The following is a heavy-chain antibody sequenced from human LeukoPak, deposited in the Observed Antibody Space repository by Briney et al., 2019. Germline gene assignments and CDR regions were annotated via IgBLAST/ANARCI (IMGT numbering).Heavy chain of an antibody. Sequence: SGGSLRLSCVASGFSFSTYWMHWVRQAPGKGLEWVSRINGDGSSTSYADSVKGRFTISRDNAKNTVYLQMNSLRVEDTAVYYCIRDFGSVVATNAFDIWGQGTMVTVSS. CDR3: IRDFGSVVATNAFDI. J-gene: IGHJ3*02. D-gene: IGHD2-15*01. CDR1: GFSFSTYW. V-gene: IGHV3-74*01. CDR2: INGDGSST.